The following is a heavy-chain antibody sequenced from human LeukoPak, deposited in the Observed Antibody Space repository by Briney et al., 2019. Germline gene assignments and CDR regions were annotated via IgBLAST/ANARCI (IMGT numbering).Heavy chain of an antibody. CDR1: GGSFSGYY. V-gene: IGHV4-34*01. Sequence: SETLSLTCAVYGGSFSGYYWSWIRQPPGKGLEWIGEINHSGSTNYNPSLKSRVTISVDTSKNQFSLKLSSVTAADTAVYYCARGRAEKTYYDFWSGYRSLSTFDIWGQGTMATVSS. CDR2: INHSGST. D-gene: IGHD3-3*01. J-gene: IGHJ3*02. CDR3: ARGRAEKTYYDFWSGYRSLSTFDI.